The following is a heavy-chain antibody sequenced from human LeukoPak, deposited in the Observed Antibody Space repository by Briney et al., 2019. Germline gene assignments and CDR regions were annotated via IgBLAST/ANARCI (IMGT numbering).Heavy chain of an antibody. J-gene: IGHJ4*02. CDR1: GGSIRSGSYY. CDR2: IHSSGNT. CDR3: ARDRPLDADDYYGFYYFDY. D-gene: IGHD3-10*01. Sequence: TSETLSLTCTVSGGSIRSGSYYWSWIRQHPGKGLEWVGYIHSSGNTYYRASLRSRVTVSVDTSKNQFSLKVTSVTAADTAVYYCARDRPLDADDYYGFYYFDYWGQGTLVTVSS. V-gene: IGHV4-31*03.